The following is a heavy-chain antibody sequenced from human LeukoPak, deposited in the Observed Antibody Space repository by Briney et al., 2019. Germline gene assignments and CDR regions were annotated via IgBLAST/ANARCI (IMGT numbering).Heavy chain of an antibody. CDR1: GFTFSTYS. V-gene: IGHV3-21*01. CDR2: ISSSSSYI. CDR3: AREATPKAY. D-gene: IGHD5-12*01. J-gene: IGHJ4*02. Sequence: KTGGSLRLSCAASGFTFSTYSMSWVRQAPGKGLEWVSSISSSSSYIYYADSVKGRFTISRDNAKNSLYLQMNSLRAEDTAVYYCAREATPKAYWGQGTLVTVSS.